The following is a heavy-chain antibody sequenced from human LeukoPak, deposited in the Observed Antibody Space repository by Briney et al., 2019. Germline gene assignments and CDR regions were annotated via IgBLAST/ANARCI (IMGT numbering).Heavy chain of an antibody. J-gene: IGHJ4*02. D-gene: IGHD2-21*02. CDR2: IHPNRGNT. CDR1: GYTFTGYY. V-gene: IGHV1-2*02. Sequence: ASVKVSCKASGYTFTGYYIHWVRQAPGQGLEWMGWIHPNRGNTNYALEFQGRVTMTRDTSISTAYMELNRLTSDDTAVYYCAKVTATTFDYWGQGTLVPSPQ. CDR3: AKVTATTFDY.